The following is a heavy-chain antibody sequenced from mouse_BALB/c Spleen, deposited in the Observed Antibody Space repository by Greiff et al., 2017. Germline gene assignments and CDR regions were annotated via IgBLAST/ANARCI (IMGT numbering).Heavy chain of an antibody. CDR1: GFNIKDTY. V-gene: IGHV14-3*02. CDR2: IDPANGNT. CDR3: ARSSITGYYFDY. Sequence: EVKLMESGAELVKPGASVKLSCTASGFNIKDTYMHWVKQRPEQGLEWIGRIDPANGNTKYDPKFQGKATITADTSSNTAYLQLSSLTSEDTAVYYCARSSITGYYFDYWGQGTTLTVSS. J-gene: IGHJ2*01. D-gene: IGHD4-1*01.